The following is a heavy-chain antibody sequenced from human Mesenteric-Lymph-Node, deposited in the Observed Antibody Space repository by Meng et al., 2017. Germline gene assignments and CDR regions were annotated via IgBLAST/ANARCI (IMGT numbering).Heavy chain of an antibody. D-gene: IGHD3-22*01. Sequence: LQLQESGAGPVNPSHTLSLTCAVSGGSISSGGYSWSWIRQPPGKGLEWIGFIYHSGSPYYNPSLKSRVTISVDRSKNQFSLNLNSVTAVDTAVYYCARNVPGTSAYYDWGQGTLVTVSS. V-gene: IGHV4-30-2*01. CDR1: GGSISSGGYS. CDR3: ARNVPGTSAYYD. J-gene: IGHJ4*02. CDR2: IYHSGSP.